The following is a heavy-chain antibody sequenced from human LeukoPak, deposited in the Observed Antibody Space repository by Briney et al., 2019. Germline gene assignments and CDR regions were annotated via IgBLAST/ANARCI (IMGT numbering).Heavy chain of an antibody. CDR3: ARDGTTGTFDY. J-gene: IGHJ4*02. D-gene: IGHD1-1*01. V-gene: IGHV3-64*01. Sequence: GGSLRLSCAASGFTFSSYAMHWVRQAPGKGLEYVSAISSNGGSTYYANSVKGRFTISRDNSKNTLYLQMGSLRAEDMAMYYCARDGTTGTFDYWGQGTLVTVSS. CDR2: ISSNGGST. CDR1: GFTFSSYA.